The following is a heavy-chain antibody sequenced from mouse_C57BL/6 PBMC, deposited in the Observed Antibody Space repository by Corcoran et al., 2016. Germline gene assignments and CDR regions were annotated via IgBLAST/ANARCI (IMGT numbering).Heavy chain of an antibody. Sequence: QVQLQQSGAELVKPGASVKISCKASGYAFSSYWMNWVKQRPGKGLEWIGQIYPGDGDTNYNGKFKGKATLTADKSSSTAYMQLSSVTSEDSAVYVCARGYYSNHFDYWGQGTTLTVSS. CDR2: IYPGDGDT. V-gene: IGHV1-80*01. J-gene: IGHJ2*01. CDR3: ARGYYSNHFDY. CDR1: GYAFSSYW. D-gene: IGHD2-5*01.